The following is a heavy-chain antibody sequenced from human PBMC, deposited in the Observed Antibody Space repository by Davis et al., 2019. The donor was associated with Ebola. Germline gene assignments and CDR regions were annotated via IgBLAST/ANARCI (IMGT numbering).Heavy chain of an antibody. D-gene: IGHD3-22*01. CDR2: INHSGST. J-gene: IGHJ3*02. CDR1: GGSSSGYY. V-gene: IGHV4-34*01. CDR3: ARMMYYYDSSGYHRGAFDI. Sequence: GSLRLSCAVYGGSSSGYYWSWIRQPPGKGLEWIGEINHSGSTNYNPSLKSRVTISVDTSKNQFSLKLSSATAADTAVYYCARMMYYYDSSGYHRGAFDIWGQGTMVTVSS.